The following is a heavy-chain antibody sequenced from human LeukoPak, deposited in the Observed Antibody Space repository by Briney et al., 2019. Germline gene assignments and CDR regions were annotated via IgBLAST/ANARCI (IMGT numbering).Heavy chain of an antibody. V-gene: IGHV1-69*13. J-gene: IGHJ5*02. D-gene: IGHD6-13*01. CDR1: GYTFIGHY. CDR2: IIPIFGTA. CDR3: ARSPEADSSSWYWFDP. Sequence: ASVKVSCKTSGYTFIGHYIHWVRQAPGQGLEWMGGIIPIFGTANYAQKFQGRVTITADESTSTAYMELSSLRSEDTAVYYCARSPEADSSSWYWFDPWGQGTLVTVSS.